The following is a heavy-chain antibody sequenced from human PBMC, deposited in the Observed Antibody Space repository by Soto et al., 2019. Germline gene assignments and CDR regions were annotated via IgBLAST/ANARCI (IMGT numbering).Heavy chain of an antibody. CDR3: ANDRVERRFLEWLLSDAFDY. J-gene: IGHJ4*02. CDR1: GFTFSSYA. Sequence: EVQLLESGGGLVQPGGSLRLSCAASGFTFSSYAMSWVRQAPGKGLEWVSAISGSGGSTYYADSVKGRFTISRDNSKNTLYLQMNSLRAEDTAVYYCANDRVERRFLEWLLSDAFDYWGQGTLVTVSS. D-gene: IGHD3-3*01. V-gene: IGHV3-23*01. CDR2: ISGSGGST.